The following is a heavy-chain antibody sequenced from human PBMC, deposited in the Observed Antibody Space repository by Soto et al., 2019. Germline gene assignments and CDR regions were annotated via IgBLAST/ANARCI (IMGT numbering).Heavy chain of an antibody. V-gene: IGHV1-69*13. D-gene: IGHD3-22*01. J-gene: IGHJ4*02. CDR2: INPIVGTA. CDR3: AREFDYDSSGYYYAY. CDR1: GVTFSRNF. Sequence: ASVKVSCKASGVTFSRNFINWVRQAPGQGLEWMGGINPIVGTANYAQKFQGRVTITADESTSTAYMELRRLRSEDTAVYYCAREFDYDSSGYYYAYWGQGTLVTVSS.